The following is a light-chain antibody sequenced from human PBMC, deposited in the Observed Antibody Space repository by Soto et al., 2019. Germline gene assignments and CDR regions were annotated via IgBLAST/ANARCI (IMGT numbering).Light chain of an antibody. CDR3: QQYNSYSWT. V-gene: IGKV1-9*01. CDR1: QGISSY. J-gene: IGKJ1*01. CDR2: AAS. Sequence: IQLTQSPSSLSASVGDRVTITCRASQGISSYLAWYQQKPVKAPKLLIYAASTLQSGVPSRFSGSGSGTEFTLTISSLQPDDFATYYCQQYNSYSWTFGQGTK.